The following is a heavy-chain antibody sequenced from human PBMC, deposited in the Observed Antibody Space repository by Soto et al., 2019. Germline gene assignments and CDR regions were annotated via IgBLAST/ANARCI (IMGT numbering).Heavy chain of an antibody. CDR3: AKGYYDHGGGTEKNYFDY. J-gene: IGHJ4*02. CDR2: ISGSGGST. Sequence: PGGSLRLSCAASGFTFSSYAMSWVRQAPGKGLEWVSAISGSGGSTYYADSVKGRFTISRDNSKNTLYLQMNSLRAEDTAVYYCAKGYYDHGGGTEKNYFDYWGQGTLVTVSS. D-gene: IGHD3-22*01. CDR1: GFTFSSYA. V-gene: IGHV3-23*01.